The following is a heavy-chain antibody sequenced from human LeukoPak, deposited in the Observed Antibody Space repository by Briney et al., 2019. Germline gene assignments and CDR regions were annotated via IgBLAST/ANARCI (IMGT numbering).Heavy chain of an antibody. CDR2: ISAYNGNT. CDR1: GYTFTSYG. J-gene: IGHJ5*02. Sequence: ASVKVSCKASGYTFTSYGISWVRQAPGQRLEWMGWISAYNGNTNYAQKLGGRVTMTTDTSTSTAYQKMRRLRSDDAAVYYCARRSLDWFDPWGQGTLVTVSS. CDR3: ARRSLDWFDP. V-gene: IGHV1-18*01.